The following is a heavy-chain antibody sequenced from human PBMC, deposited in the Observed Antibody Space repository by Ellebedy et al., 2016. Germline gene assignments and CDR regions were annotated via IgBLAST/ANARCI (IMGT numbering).Heavy chain of an antibody. V-gene: IGHV4-61*01. Sequence: SETLSLTCTVSGGAVSSETHYWNWIRQPPGKALEWIGYIYYTGSTNYNPSLKRRVTISVDTSKNQFSLKFGSCTAADTAVYYCARAVYSSGWAFDYWGQGTLVTVSS. CDR2: IYYTGST. CDR3: ARAVYSSGWAFDY. D-gene: IGHD6-19*01. CDR1: GGAVSSETHY. J-gene: IGHJ4*02.